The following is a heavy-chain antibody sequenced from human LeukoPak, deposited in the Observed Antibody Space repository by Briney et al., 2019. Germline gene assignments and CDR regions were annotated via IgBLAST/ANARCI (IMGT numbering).Heavy chain of an antibody. J-gene: IGHJ4*02. CDR2: MDPISGNT. CDR3: ARGTYSSSWYLGVVTATDSPFDY. Sequence: ASVKASCNASGHTFTSYDINWVRQATGHRLEWMGWMDPISGNTVYAQKYQGRVTMTRNTSISTAYMELSSLRSEDTAVYYCARGTYSSSWYLGVVTATDSPFDYWGQGTLVTVSS. D-gene: IGHD6-13*01. V-gene: IGHV1-8*01. CDR1: GHTFTSYD.